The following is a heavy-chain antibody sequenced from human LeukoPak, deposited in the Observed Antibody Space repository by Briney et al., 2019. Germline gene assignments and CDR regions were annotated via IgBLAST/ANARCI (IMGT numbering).Heavy chain of an antibody. D-gene: IGHD1-26*01. CDR1: GFTFSSYA. J-gene: IGHJ6*02. V-gene: IGHV3-43*01. CDR2: ISWDGGST. Sequence: GGSLRLSCAASGFTFSSYAMHWVRQAPGKGLEWVSLISWDGGSTYYADSVKGRFTISRDNSKNSLYLQMNSLRTEDTALYYCAKDRGGSYFYYYSGMDVWGQGTPVTVSS. CDR3: AKDRGGSYFYYYSGMDV.